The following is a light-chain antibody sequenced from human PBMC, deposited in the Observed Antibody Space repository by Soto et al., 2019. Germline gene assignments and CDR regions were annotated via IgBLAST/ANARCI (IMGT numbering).Light chain of an antibody. V-gene: IGKV1-5*01. CDR2: DAS. CDR3: QQYDNYSTWT. CDR1: QSISSW. Sequence: DIQMTQSPSTLSASVGDRVTITCRASQSISSWLAWYQQKPGKAPKLLIYDASSLESGVPSRFSGSGSGTKLTPPISSPQPDDFAAYYCQQYDNYSTWTFGQGTKVELK. J-gene: IGKJ1*01.